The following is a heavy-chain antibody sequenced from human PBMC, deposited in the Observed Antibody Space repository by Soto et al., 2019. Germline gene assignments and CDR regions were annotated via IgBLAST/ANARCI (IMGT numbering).Heavy chain of an antibody. Sequence: GGSLRLSCAASGFTFSSYAMSWVRQAPGKGLEWVSAISGSGGSTYYADSVKGRFTISRDNSKNTLYLQMNSLRAEDTAVYYCAKGAITTILLGNWFDPWGQGTLVTVSS. D-gene: IGHD3-22*01. CDR2: ISGSGGST. V-gene: IGHV3-23*01. CDR3: AKGAITTILLGNWFDP. J-gene: IGHJ5*02. CDR1: GFTFSSYA.